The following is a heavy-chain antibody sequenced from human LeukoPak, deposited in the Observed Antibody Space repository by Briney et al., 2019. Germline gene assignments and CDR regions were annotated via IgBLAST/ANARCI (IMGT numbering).Heavy chain of an antibody. Sequence: PGGSLRLSCAASGFTFSDYWMSWVRQAPGKGLEWVANIEHDGSEKYYVDSVKGRFTISRDNAENSLYLQMNSLRPEDTAVYYRASGMVELDSWGQGTLVTVSS. CDR3: ASGMVELDS. J-gene: IGHJ4*02. D-gene: IGHD1-26*01. CDR1: GFTFSDYW. V-gene: IGHV3-7*01. CDR2: IEHDGSEK.